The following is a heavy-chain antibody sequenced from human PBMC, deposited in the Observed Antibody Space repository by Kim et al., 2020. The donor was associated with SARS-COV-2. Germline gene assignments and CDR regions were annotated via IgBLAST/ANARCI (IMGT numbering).Heavy chain of an antibody. CDR3: TTALFDY. Sequence: ASVKVSCKVSGYSFNDLSIHWVRQAPGKGLEWMGGFDPEDGETIYAQKFQDRVTMTEDTSPDTAYMEVSSLTSEDTAIYYCTTALFDYWGQGTVLIVSS. J-gene: IGHJ4*02. CDR2: FDPEDGET. CDR1: GYSFNDLS. V-gene: IGHV1-24*01.